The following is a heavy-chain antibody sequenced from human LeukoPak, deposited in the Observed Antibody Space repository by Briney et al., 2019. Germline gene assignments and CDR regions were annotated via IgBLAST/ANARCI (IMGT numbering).Heavy chain of an antibody. CDR3: ARAPSEIGGYYPEYFRH. CDR1: GFTSSNYW. D-gene: IGHD3-22*01. V-gene: IGHV3-74*01. J-gene: IGHJ1*01. CDR2: IKSDGRT. Sequence: QPGGSLRLSCAAAGFTSSNYWMHWVRQAPGKGLVWVSRIKSDGRTNYADSVKGRFTISRDNAKNTVSLQMNSLRAEDTGVYYCARAPSEIGGYYPEYFRHWGQGTLVTVSS.